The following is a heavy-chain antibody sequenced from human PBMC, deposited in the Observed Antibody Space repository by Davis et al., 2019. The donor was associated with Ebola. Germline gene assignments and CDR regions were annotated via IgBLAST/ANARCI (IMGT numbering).Heavy chain of an antibody. D-gene: IGHD2-21*01. V-gene: IGHV3-48*02. CDR1: GFDFSDYS. Sequence: GGSLRLSCAASGFDFSDYSMTWVRQAPGKGLEWLSYISSGGITTYYADSAKGRFSSSRDNAKNSLFLQMNSLRDEDTAVYYCARVNLWSRGWGMDVWGKGTTVTVSS. J-gene: IGHJ6*03. CDR2: ISSGGITT. CDR3: ARVNLWSRGWGMDV.